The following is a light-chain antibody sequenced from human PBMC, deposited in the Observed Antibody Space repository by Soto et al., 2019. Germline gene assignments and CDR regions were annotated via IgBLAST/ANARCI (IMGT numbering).Light chain of an antibody. J-gene: IGLJ2*01. CDR3: QTWGTGIHVV. CDR2: LNSDGSH. Sequence: QPVLTQSPSASASLGASVKLTCTLSSGHSNYAIAWHQQQPGKGPRYLMKLNSDGSHNKGDGIPDRFSGSRSGAERYLTISSLQSEEEADYYCQTWGTGIHVVFGGGTKLTVL. CDR1: SGHSNYA. V-gene: IGLV4-69*01.